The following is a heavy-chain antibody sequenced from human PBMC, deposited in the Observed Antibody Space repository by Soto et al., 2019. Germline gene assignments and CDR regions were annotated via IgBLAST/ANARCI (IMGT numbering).Heavy chain of an antibody. CDR2: IYTSGST. D-gene: IGHD3-3*01. CDR3: ARVRGDFSSGYPREDKYFYYYGMDV. J-gene: IGHJ6*02. Sequence: SETLSLTCTVSGGSISSYYWSWIRQPAGKGLEWIGRIYTSGSTNYNASLKSRVTMSVDTSKNQFSLNLSSVTAADAAVYYCARVRGDFSSGYPREDKYFYYYGMDVWGQGTTVTVSS. CDR1: GGSISSYY. V-gene: IGHV4-4*07.